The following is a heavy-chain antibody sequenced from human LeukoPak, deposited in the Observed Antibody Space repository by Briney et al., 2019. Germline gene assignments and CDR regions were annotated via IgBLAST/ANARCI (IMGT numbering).Heavy chain of an antibody. Sequence: GGSLRLSCAASGFTFSSYWMSWVRQAPGKGLEWVANIKQDGSEKYYVDSVKGRFTISRDNAKNSLYLQMNSLRAEDTAVYYCARSSSTSPILYYYYYYMDVWGKGTTVTISS. V-gene: IGHV3-7*01. D-gene: IGHD2-2*01. CDR2: IKQDGSEK. CDR1: GFTFSSYW. CDR3: ARSSSTSPILYYYYYYMDV. J-gene: IGHJ6*03.